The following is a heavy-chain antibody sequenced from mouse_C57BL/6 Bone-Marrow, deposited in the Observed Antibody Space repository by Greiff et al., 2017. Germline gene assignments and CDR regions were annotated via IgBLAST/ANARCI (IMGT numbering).Heavy chain of an antibody. D-gene: IGHD5-1*01. CDR2: IYPGNSDT. V-gene: IGHV1-5*01. J-gene: IGHJ3*01. Sequence: EVKLEESGTVLARPGASVKMSCKTSGYTFTSYWMHWVKQRPGQGLEWIGAIYPGNSDTSYNQKFKGKAKLTAVTSASTAYMELSSLTNADSAVYYWTRRGKYNGSPAWFAYWGQGTLVTVSA. CDR3: TRRGKYNGSPAWFAY. CDR1: GYTFTSYW.